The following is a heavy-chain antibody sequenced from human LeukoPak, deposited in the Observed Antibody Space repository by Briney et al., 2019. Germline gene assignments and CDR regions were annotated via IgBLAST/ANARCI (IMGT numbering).Heavy chain of an antibody. Sequence: ASVKVSCKASGYTFTDYYMHWVRQAPGQGLEWMGWINPNSGDTNYAQSFQGRVTMTRDTSLSTAYMELSGLTSDDTAVYFCSKDALGAYYYYYMGVWGKGTTVTVSS. CDR3: SKDALGAYYYYYMGV. V-gene: IGHV1-2*02. D-gene: IGHD4-17*01. CDR1: GYTFTDYY. CDR2: INPNSGDT. J-gene: IGHJ6*03.